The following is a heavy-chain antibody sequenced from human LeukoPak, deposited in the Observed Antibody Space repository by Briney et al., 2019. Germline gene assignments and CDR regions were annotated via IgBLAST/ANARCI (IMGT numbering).Heavy chain of an antibody. CDR2: ISYDGSNK. CDR1: GFTFTNYA. J-gene: IGHJ6*02. CDR3: AKAPAPASGIAVAGSPVKYYYYGMDV. V-gene: IGHV3-30*18. Sequence: GGSLRLSCAASGFTFTNYAMHWVRQAPGKGLEWVAVISYDGSNKYYADSVKGRFTISRDNSKNTLYLQMNSLRAEDTAVYYCAKAPAPASGIAVAGSPVKYYYYGMDVWGQGTTVTVSS. D-gene: IGHD6-19*01.